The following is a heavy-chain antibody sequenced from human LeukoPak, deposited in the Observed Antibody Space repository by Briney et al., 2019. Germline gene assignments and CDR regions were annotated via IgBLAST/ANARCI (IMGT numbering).Heavy chain of an antibody. D-gene: IGHD3-16*01. CDR3: ARDRGPYRGEY. J-gene: IGHJ4*02. CDR1: GYTFTGYY. V-gene: IGHV1-2*02. Sequence: GASVKVSCKASGYTFTGYYMHWVRQAPGQGLEWMGWIDPNSGGTNYAQKFQGRVTMTRDTSISTAYLELSRLISDDTALYFCARDRGPYRGEYWGQGTLVTVSS. CDR2: IDPNSGGT.